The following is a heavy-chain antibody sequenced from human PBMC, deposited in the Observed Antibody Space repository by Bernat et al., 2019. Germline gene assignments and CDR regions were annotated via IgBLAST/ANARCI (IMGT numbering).Heavy chain of an antibody. CDR3: AKDPAAGNDLDY. Sequence: EVQLVESGGGVVQPGGSLRLSCAASGFTFDDYAMHWVRQAPGKGLEWVSLISGDGGSTYYADSVKGRFTISRDNSKNSLYLKMNSLRTEDTALYYCAKDPAAGNDLDYRGQGTLVTVPS. V-gene: IGHV3-43*02. CDR1: GFTFDDYA. J-gene: IGHJ4*02. D-gene: IGHD6-13*01. CDR2: ISGDGGST.